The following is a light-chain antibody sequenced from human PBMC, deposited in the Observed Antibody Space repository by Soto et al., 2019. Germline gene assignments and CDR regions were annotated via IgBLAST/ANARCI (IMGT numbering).Light chain of an antibody. Sequence: QSVLTQPPSVSAAPGQKVTISCSGSSSNIGNNYVSWYQQLPGTAPKLLIYDSNKRPSGIPDRFSGSRSGTSATLGITGLQTGDEADYYCGTWDSRLSAYVFGTGTKVTVL. V-gene: IGLV1-51*01. CDR2: DSN. J-gene: IGLJ1*01. CDR1: SSNIGNNY. CDR3: GTWDSRLSAYV.